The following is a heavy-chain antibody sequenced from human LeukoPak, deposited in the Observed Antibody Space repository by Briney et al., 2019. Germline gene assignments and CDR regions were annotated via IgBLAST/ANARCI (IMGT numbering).Heavy chain of an antibody. D-gene: IGHD3-22*01. CDR3: VRHGSGDYYYYFHY. CDR1: GGSISSYY. CDR2: IYHTGST. Sequence: SETLSLTCTVSGGSISSYYWSWIRQPPGKGLEWIGNIYHTGSTYYTPSLRSRVTISVDTSKNQFSLKLSSVTAADTAVYYCVRHGSGDYYYYFHYWGQGTLVTVSS. V-gene: IGHV4-39*01. J-gene: IGHJ4*02.